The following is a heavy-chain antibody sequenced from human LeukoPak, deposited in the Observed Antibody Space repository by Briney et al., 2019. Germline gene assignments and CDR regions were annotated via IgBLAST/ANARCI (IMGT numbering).Heavy chain of an antibody. CDR1: GYTFTSYA. CDR3: HVVVPAAISDFDY. V-gene: IGHV7-4-1*02. J-gene: IGHJ4*02. D-gene: IGHD2-2*01. Sequence: ASVKVSCKASGYTFTSYAMNWVRQAPGQGLEWMGWINTNTGNPTYAQGFTGRFVFSLDTSVSTAYLQISSLKAEDTAVYYCHVVVPAAISDFDYWGQGTLVTVSS. CDR2: INTNTGNP.